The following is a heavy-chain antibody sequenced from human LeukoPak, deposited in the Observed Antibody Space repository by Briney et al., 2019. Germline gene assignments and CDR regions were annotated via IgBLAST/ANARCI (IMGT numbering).Heavy chain of an antibody. Sequence: SVKVSCKASGGTFSSYAISWVRQAPGQGLEWMGGIIPIFGTANYAQKFQGRVTITADESTSTAYMELSSLRSEDTAVYYCARDTPPGIFGGTWGQGTLVAVSS. D-gene: IGHD3-3*01. J-gene: IGHJ5*02. CDR1: GGTFSSYA. V-gene: IGHV1-69*01. CDR2: IIPIFGTA. CDR3: ARDTPPGIFGGT.